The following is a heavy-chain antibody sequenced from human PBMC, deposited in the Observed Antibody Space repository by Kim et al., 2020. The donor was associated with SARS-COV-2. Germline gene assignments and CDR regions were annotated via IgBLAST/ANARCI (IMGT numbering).Heavy chain of an antibody. D-gene: IGHD6-19*01. J-gene: IGHJ4*02. Sequence: SYEQEFLGRGTMNRETSTSTVYLELSSLRSEDTAVYYCARAYLSSGPVDYWGQGTLVTVSS. V-gene: IGHV1-46*01. CDR3: ARAYLSSGPVDY.